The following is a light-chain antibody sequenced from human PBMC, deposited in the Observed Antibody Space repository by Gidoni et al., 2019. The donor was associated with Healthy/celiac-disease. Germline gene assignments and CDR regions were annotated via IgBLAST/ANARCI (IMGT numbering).Light chain of an antibody. CDR3: QQYNSYPLT. CDR1: QSLSSW. V-gene: IGKV1-5*03. J-gene: IGKJ4*01. CDR2: KAS. Sequence: DIQMTQSPSTLSASVGDRVTITCRASQSLSSWLAWYQQKPGKAPKLLIYKASSLESGVPSRFSGSGSGTEFTLTISSLQPDDFETYYCQQYNSYPLTFGGGTKVEIK.